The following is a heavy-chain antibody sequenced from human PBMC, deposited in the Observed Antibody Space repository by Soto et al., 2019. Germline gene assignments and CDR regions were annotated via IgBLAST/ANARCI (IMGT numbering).Heavy chain of an antibody. Sequence: EVQLLESGGGLVQPGGSLRLSCAASGFTFATYTMSWVRQTPGKGLGWVSAITGSDGRTYYADSVKGRFTISRDNSKNTLYLQMNSLGAEDTAVYYCAKNSAATIRVGFDYGGQGTLGTVSS. D-gene: IGHD5-12*01. V-gene: IGHV3-23*01. CDR1: GFTFATYT. J-gene: IGHJ4*02. CDR3: AKNSAATIRVGFDY. CDR2: ITGSDGRT.